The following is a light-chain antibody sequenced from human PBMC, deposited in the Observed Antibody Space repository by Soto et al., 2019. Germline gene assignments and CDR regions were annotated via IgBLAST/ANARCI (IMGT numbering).Light chain of an antibody. J-gene: IGKJ3*01. CDR3: QQYSSSPIT. CDR1: QSVSSSY. V-gene: IGKV3-20*01. CDR2: GAS. Sequence: EIVLTQSPGTLSLSPGERAALSCRASQSVSSSYLAWYQQKPGQAPRLLIYGASSRATGIPDRFSGSGSGTDFTLTISRLEPEDFAVYYCQQYSSSPITFGPGTRWISN.